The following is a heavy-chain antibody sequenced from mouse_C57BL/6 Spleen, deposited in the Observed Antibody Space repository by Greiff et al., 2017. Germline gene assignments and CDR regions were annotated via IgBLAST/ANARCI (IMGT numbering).Heavy chain of an antibody. CDR3: ASRAAQADFAY. V-gene: IGHV1-39*01. J-gene: IGHJ3*01. D-gene: IGHD3-2*02. CDR2: INPNYGTT. CDR1: GYSFPDYN. Sequence: EVQLQQSGPELVKPGASVKISCTASGYSFPDYNMNWVKQSNGKSLEWIGVINPNYGTTSYNQKFKGKATLTVDQSSSTACMQLNSLTSEDSAVYYGASRAAQADFAYWGQGTLVTVSA.